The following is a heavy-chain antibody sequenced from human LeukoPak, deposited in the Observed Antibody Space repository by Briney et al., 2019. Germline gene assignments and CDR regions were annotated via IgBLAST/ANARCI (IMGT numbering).Heavy chain of an antibody. V-gene: IGHV1-2*02. J-gene: IGHJ3*02. D-gene: IGHD3-22*01. CDR3: ARVGAYDSISLDAFDI. CDR2: INHNSGGT. CDR1: GYTFTGYY. Sequence: ASVKVSCKASGYTFTGYYMHWVRQAPGQGLEWMGWINHNSGGTNYAQKFQGRVTMTRDTSISTAYMELSRLRSDDTAVYYCARVGAYDSISLDAFDIWGQGTMVTVSS.